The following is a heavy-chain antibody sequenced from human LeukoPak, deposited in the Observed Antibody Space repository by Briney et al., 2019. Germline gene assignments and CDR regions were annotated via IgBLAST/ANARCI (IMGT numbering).Heavy chain of an antibody. D-gene: IGHD6-13*01. CDR2: MRSNGGST. J-gene: IGHJ2*01. Sequence: AGGSLRLSCSASGFTFSSYAMHWVCQAQGKGLKYVSAMRSNGGSTDCADSLKDRFTISRDNSKNTLYLQMSSLRAEDTAVYYCVKDLAAAGNYWYFDLWGRGTLVTVSS. V-gene: IGHV3-64D*06. CDR3: VKDLAAAGNYWYFDL. CDR1: GFTFSSYA.